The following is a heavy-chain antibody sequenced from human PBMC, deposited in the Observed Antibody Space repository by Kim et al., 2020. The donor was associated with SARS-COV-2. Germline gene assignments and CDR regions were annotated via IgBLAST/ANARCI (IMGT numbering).Heavy chain of an antibody. V-gene: IGHV4-59*13. CDR1: GGSISSYY. J-gene: IGHJ6*02. CDR3: ARDPNRAFMDV. Sequence: SETLSLTCTVSGGSISSYYWSWIRQPPGKGLEWIGYIYYSGSTNYNPSLKSRVTISVDTSKNQFSLKLSSVTAADTAVYYCARDPNRAFMDVWGQGTTVTVSS. CDR2: IYYSGST.